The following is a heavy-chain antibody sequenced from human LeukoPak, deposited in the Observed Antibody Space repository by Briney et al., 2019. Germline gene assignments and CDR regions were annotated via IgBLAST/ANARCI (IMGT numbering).Heavy chain of an antibody. CDR1: GFTFSGFW. J-gene: IGHJ4*02. CDR2: IDTGGSTT. CDR3: ATLNSSGNDY. V-gene: IGHV3-74*01. Sequence: GGSLRLSCAASGFTFSGFWMHWVRQPPGKGLVWVSRIDTGGSTTTYADSVKGRFTISRDNAKNTVYLQINSLRAEDTAVYYCATLNSSGNDYWGQGVLVTVSS. D-gene: IGHD5-18*01.